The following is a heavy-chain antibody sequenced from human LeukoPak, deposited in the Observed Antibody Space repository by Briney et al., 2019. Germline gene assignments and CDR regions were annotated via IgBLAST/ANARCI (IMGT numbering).Heavy chain of an antibody. CDR3: ARELAVAGTPFDY. D-gene: IGHD6-19*01. V-gene: IGHV4-59*01. J-gene: IGHJ4*02. Sequence: ASETLSLTCTVSGGSISSYYWSWIRQPPGKGLEWIGYIYYSGSTNYNPSLKSRVTISVDTSKNQFSLKLSSVTAADTAVYYCARELAVAGTPFDYWGQGTLVTVSS. CDR1: GGSISSYY. CDR2: IYYSGST.